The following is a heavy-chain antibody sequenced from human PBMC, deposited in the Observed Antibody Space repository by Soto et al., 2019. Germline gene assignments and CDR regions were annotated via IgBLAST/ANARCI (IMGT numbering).Heavy chain of an antibody. V-gene: IGHV5-51*01. D-gene: IGHD2-15*01. CDR3: AKRLRDVSIPGPWVDP. Sequence: GESLKISCKGSEYTFANQWIGWVRQMPGKGLEWMGIISPHNSETLYSPSVQGQVTISVDKSISTVYLQWSSLKASDTAMYYCAKRLRDVSIPGPWVDPWGQGTLVTVS. CDR2: ISPHNSET. J-gene: IGHJ5*02. CDR1: EYTFANQW.